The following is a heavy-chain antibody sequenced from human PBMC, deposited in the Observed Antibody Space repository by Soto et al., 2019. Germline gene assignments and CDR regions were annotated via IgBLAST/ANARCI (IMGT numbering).Heavy chain of an antibody. CDR3: VTGWSGY. CDR1: GFSFSSSW. D-gene: IGHD2-15*01. Sequence: EVQLVESGGGLVQPGGSLRLSCVVSGFSFSSSWIHWVRQAPGKGLVWVSRINSDGSYINYADSVKGRFTTSRDNAKNMLYLQMNSLRVEDTALYYCVTGWSGYWGRGTLVTVSS. V-gene: IGHV3-74*01. CDR2: INSDGSYI. J-gene: IGHJ4*02.